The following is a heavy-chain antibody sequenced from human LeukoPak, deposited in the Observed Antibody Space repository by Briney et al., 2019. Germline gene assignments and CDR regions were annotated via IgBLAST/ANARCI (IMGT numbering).Heavy chain of an antibody. J-gene: IGHJ3*02. D-gene: IGHD3-22*01. Sequence: GGSLRLSCAASGFTFSNAWMSWVRQAPGKGLEWVANIKQDGSETYYVDSVKGRFTISRDNAKNSLYLQLDSLRAEDTAIYYCAKVYYDTSGHIWGQGTMVTVSS. CDR1: GFTFSNAW. CDR3: AKVYYDTSGHI. CDR2: IKQDGSET. V-gene: IGHV3-7*01.